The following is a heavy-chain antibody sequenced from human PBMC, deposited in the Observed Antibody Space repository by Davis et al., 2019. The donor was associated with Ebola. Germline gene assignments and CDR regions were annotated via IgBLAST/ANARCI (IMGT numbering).Heavy chain of an antibody. V-gene: IGHV5-10-1*04. CDR1: GYSFTSYW. D-gene: IGHD6-19*01. Sequence: GESLKISCKGSGYSFTSYWISWVRQMPGKGLEWMGRIDPSDSYTNYSPSFQGQVTISADKSTSTVYLQWGSLKASDTAIYYCARPAVAGTEVAWFDSWGQGTLVTVSS. J-gene: IGHJ5*01. CDR3: ARPAVAGTEVAWFDS. CDR2: IDPSDSYT.